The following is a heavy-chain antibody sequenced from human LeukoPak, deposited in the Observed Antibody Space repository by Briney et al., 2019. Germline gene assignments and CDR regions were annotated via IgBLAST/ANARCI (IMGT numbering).Heavy chain of an antibody. CDR2: IYYSGST. D-gene: IGHD3-22*01. CDR3: ARVDYYDSSGYYPRYYYYYGMDV. V-gene: IGHV4-59*01. CDR1: GGSISSYY. J-gene: IGHJ6*02. Sequence: SETLSLTCTVSGGSISSYYWSWIRQPPGKGLEWTGYIYYSGSTNYNPSLKSRVTISVDTSKNQFSLKLSSVTAADTAVYYCARVDYYDSSGYYPRYYYYYGMDVWGQGTTVTVSS.